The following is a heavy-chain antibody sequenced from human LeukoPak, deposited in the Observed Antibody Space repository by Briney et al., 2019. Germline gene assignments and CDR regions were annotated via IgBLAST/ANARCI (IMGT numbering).Heavy chain of an antibody. V-gene: IGHV3-23*01. CDR1: GFTFSNYA. J-gene: IGHJ4*02. Sequence: GGSLRLSCAASGFTFSNYAMSWVRQAPGKGLEWVSGIGGVAGSAYYADSVKGRFTISRDNSNNTLYLQMNSLRAEDTAAYYCAKDRGDGSNRDGFFDYWGQGTLVTVSS. D-gene: IGHD5-24*01. CDR2: IGGVAGSA. CDR3: AKDRGDGSNRDGFFDY.